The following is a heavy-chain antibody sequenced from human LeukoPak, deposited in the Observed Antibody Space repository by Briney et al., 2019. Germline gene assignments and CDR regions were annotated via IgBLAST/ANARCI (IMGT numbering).Heavy chain of an antibody. D-gene: IGHD3-22*01. Sequence: ASVKVSCKASGYTFTSYGISWVRQAPGQGLEWMGWISAYNGNTNYAQKLQGRVTMTTDTSTSTAYMELRSLRSDDTAVYYCARVVEFRRIVVVIGDYFDYWGQGTLVTVSS. CDR3: ARVVEFRRIVVVIGDYFDY. J-gene: IGHJ4*02. V-gene: IGHV1-18*01. CDR1: GYTFTSYG. CDR2: ISAYNGNT.